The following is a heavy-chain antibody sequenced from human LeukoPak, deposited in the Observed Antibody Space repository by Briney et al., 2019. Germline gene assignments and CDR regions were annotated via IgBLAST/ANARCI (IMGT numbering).Heavy chain of an antibody. CDR2: INHSGST. D-gene: IGHD4-23*01. CDR3: ARGRRTVVIDY. V-gene: IGHV4-34*01. Sequence: SETLSLTCTVSGDSIRTYYWSWIRQPPGKGLEWIGEINHSGSTNYNPSLKSRVTISVDTSKNQFSLKLSSVTAADTAVYYCARGRRTVVIDYWGQGTLVTVSS. CDR1: GDSIRTYY. J-gene: IGHJ4*02.